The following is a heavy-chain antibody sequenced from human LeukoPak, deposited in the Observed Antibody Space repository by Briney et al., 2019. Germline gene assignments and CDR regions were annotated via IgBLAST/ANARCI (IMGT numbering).Heavy chain of an antibody. CDR1: GGSLSGYY. CDR2: IYYSGST. D-gene: IGHD1-20*01. CDR3: ARGFYNWNDGVDY. Sequence: SETLSLTCAVYGGSLSGYYWSWIRQPPGKGLEWIGYIYYSGSTNYNPSLKSRVTISVDTSKNQFSLKLSSVTAADTAVYYCARGFYNWNDGVDYWGQGTLVTVSS. J-gene: IGHJ4*02. V-gene: IGHV4-59*01.